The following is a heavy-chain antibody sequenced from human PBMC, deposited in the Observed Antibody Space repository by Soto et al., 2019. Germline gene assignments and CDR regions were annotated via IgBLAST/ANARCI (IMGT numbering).Heavy chain of an antibody. J-gene: IGHJ5*02. CDR3: ARHPSYLVSPTGS. V-gene: IGHV4-39*01. D-gene: IGHD3-9*01. Sequence: QLQLQESGPGLVKPSETLSLTCTVSGGSISGSSHYWGWIRQSPGKGLEWIGSIYSSGSTYYNPSLESRVTIPVGTSKDQCSLSLSSVTAAYAAVYYCARHPSYLVSPTGSWGQGTLVTVSS. CDR2: IYSSGST. CDR1: GGSISGSSHY.